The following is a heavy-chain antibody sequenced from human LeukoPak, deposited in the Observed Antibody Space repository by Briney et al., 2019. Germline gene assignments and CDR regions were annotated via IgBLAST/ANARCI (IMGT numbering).Heavy chain of an antibody. CDR1: GFTFSSCA. V-gene: IGHV3-23*01. Sequence: GGSLRLSCAASGFTFSSCAMSWVRQAPGKGLEWVSATSGSGGSTYYADSVKGRFTISRDNSKNTLYLQMNSLRAEDTAVYYCAKDHLRYSGSYETQNFDYWGQGTLVTVSS. CDR2: TSGSGGST. J-gene: IGHJ4*02. CDR3: AKDHLRYSGSYETQNFDY. D-gene: IGHD1-26*01.